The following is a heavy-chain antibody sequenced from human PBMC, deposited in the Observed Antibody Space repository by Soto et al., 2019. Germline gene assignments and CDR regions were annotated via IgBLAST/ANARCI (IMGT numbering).Heavy chain of an antibody. CDR2: ISYDGSNK. J-gene: IGHJ6*02. CDR3: AKAAFWSGPYYYYGMDV. CDR1: GFTFSSYG. V-gene: IGHV3-30*18. D-gene: IGHD3-3*01. Sequence: QVQLVESEGGVVQPGRSLRLSCAASGFTFSSYGMHWVRQAPGKGLEWVAVISYDGSNKYYADSVKGRFTISRDNSKNTLYLQMNSLRAEDTAVYYCAKAAFWSGPYYYYGMDVWGQGTTVTVSS.